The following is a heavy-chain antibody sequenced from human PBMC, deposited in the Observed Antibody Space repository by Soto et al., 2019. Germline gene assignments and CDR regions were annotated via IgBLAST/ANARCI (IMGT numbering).Heavy chain of an antibody. D-gene: IGHD3-16*01. CDR3: ATSRGFYEAMEV. V-gene: IGHV1-69*01. J-gene: IGHJ6*02. CDR2: IMAVFGSA. Sequence: QVQLGQSGAEVKKPGSSVKVSCRSSGGSFRSYVISWVRQAPGQGLEWMGSIMAVFGSATYAQRFQGRAIITADESTTTSYLELSGLQSGDAAVYFCATSRGFYEAMEVWGQGTTVTVSS. CDR1: GGSFRSYV.